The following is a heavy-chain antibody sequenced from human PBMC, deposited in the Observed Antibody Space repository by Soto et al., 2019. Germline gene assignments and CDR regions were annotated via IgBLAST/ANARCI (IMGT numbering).Heavy chain of an antibody. V-gene: IGHV4-30-4*01. J-gene: IGHJ4*02. CDR1: VGSISSGDYY. D-gene: IGHD3-22*01. CDR2: IYYSGST. CDR3: AREDLNYYDSSGYFY. Sequence: LSLTCTVSVGSISSGDYYWSWIRQPPGKGLEWIGYIYYSGSTYYNPSLKSRVTISVDTSKNQFSLKLSSVTAADTAVYYCAREDLNYYDSSGYFYWGQGTLVTVSS.